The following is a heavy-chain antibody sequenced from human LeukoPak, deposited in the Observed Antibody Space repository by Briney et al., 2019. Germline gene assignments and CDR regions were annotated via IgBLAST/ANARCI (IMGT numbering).Heavy chain of an antibody. CDR2: IRDDGSIE. CDR1: GFTFSSYG. Sequence: GGSLRLSCAASGFTFSSYGMHWARQAPGKGLEWVTFIRDDGSIEYYADSVKGRFTISRDNSKNTVYLQMNSLRAEDTAVYYCAKNLEHAFDIWGQGTMVTVSS. J-gene: IGHJ3*02. CDR3: AKNLEHAFDI. V-gene: IGHV3-30*02. D-gene: IGHD1-1*01.